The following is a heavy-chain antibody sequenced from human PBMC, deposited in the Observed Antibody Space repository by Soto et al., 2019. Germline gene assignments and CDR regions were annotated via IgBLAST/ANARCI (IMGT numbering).Heavy chain of an antibody. CDR1: GYTFITYG. Sequence: QVQLLQSGAEVKKPGASVKVSCKASGYTFITYGVSWVRQAPGQGLDWLGWVSTYNGHTRYAERAQGRVTMTTDTTTNTAYMELRNLRSDDTAVYYCARGPTEYYDNSANYFLDYWGQGPLVTVSS. CDR2: VSTYNGHT. J-gene: IGHJ4*02. CDR3: ARGPTEYYDNSANYFLDY. D-gene: IGHD3-22*01. V-gene: IGHV1-18*01.